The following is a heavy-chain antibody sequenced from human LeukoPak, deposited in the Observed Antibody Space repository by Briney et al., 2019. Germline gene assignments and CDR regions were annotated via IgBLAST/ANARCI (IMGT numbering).Heavy chain of an antibody. CDR3: ARDRHDYGVNPGFDY. D-gene: IGHD4-17*01. J-gene: IGHJ4*02. Sequence: GGSLRLSCAASGFTFTSYAMSWVRQAPGKGLEWVSTISDSGGSTYYADSVKGRFTISRDNSKNTLYLQMNSLRAEDTAVYYCARDRHDYGVNPGFDYWGQGTLVTVSS. V-gene: IGHV3-23*01. CDR2: ISDSGGST. CDR1: GFTFTSYA.